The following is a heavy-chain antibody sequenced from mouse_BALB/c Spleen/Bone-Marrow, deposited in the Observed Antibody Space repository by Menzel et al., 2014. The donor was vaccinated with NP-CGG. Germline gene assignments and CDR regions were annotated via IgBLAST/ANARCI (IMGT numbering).Heavy chain of an antibody. Sequence: VQLQQSGTVLARPGASVKMSCKASGYTFTSYWMHWVKQRPGQGLEWIGAISPGNSDTSYNQKFKGKAKLTAVTSTSTAYMELSSLTKEDSAVYYCTRWNYYGSSYDYWGQGTTLTVSS. V-gene: IGHV1-5*01. CDR1: GYTFTSYW. CDR2: ISPGNSDT. D-gene: IGHD1-1*01. J-gene: IGHJ2*01. CDR3: TRWNYYGSSYDY.